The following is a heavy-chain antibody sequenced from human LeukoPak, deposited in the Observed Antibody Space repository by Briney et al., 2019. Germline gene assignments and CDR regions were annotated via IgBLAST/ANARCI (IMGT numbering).Heavy chain of an antibody. CDR2: IYYSGST. V-gene: IGHV4-59*01. CDR1: GGSIINYY. J-gene: IGHJ5*02. D-gene: IGHD3-3*01. CDR3: AATLGGYYDFWSGHFAWFDP. Sequence: PSETLSLTCTVSGGSIINYYWSWIRQPPGKGLEWIGYIYYSGSTNYNPSLKSRVTISVDTSKNQFSLKLSSVTAADTAVYYCAATLGGYYDFWSGHFAWFDPWGQGTLVTVSS.